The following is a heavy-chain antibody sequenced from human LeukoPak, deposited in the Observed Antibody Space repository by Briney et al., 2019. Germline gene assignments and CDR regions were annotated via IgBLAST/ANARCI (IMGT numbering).Heavy chain of an antibody. Sequence: SVKVSCKASGGTFSSYAISWVRQAPGQGLEWMGGIIPIFGTANYAQKFQGRVTITTDESTSTAYMELSSLRSEDTAVYYCARIDCSSTSCHDAFDIWGQGTMVTVSS. CDR3: ARIDCSSTSCHDAFDI. J-gene: IGHJ3*02. CDR2: IIPIFGTA. D-gene: IGHD2-2*01. V-gene: IGHV1-69*05. CDR1: GGTFSSYA.